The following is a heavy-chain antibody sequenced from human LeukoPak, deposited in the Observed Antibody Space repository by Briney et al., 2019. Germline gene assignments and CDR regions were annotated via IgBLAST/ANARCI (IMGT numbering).Heavy chain of an antibody. CDR1: GFTFSSYW. J-gene: IGHJ5*02. CDR2: INSDGSST. D-gene: IGHD3-22*01. Sequence: GGSLRLSCAASGFTFSSYWMHWVRHAPGKGLVWVSRINSDGSSTSYADSVKGRFTISRDNAKNTLYLQMNSLRAEDTAVYYCARATDYYSNWFDPWGQGTLVTVSS. CDR3: ARATDYYSNWFDP. V-gene: IGHV3-74*01.